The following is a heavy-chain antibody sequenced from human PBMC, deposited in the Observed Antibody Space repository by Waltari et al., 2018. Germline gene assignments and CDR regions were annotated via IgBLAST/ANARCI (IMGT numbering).Heavy chain of an antibody. CDR2: INPNSGGT. CDR1: GYTFTRYY. J-gene: IGHJ4*02. Sequence: QVQLVQAGAAVKKPGASVKVSCKASGYTFTRYYMHWVRKAPGQGLEWMRWINPNSGGTNYAQKFQGRVTMTRDTSISTAYLELSRLRSDDTAVYYCARGTGSSGFLPLFDYWGQGTLVTVSS. V-gene: IGHV1-2*02. CDR3: ARGTGSSGFLPLFDY. D-gene: IGHD6-19*01.